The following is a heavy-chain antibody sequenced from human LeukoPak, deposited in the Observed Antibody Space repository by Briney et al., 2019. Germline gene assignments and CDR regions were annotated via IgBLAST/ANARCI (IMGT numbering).Heavy chain of an antibody. CDR3: ARDSCSYGAYCYGMDV. V-gene: IGHV4-59*01. CDR1: GGSISSYY. D-gene: IGHD4/OR15-4a*01. CDR2: IYYSGST. Sequence: PSETLSLTCTVSGGSISSYYWSWIRQPPGKGLEWIGYIYYSGSTNYNPSLKSRVTISIDTSKTQISLKLSSVTAADTAVYYCARDSCSYGAYCYGMDVWGQGTTVTVSS. J-gene: IGHJ6*02.